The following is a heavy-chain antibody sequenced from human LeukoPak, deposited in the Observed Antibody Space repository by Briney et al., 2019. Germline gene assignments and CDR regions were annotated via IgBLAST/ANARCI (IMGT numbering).Heavy chain of an antibody. Sequence: ASVKVSCKASGYTFTGYYMHWVRQAPGQGLEWMGRINPNSGGTNYAQKFQGRVTMTRDTSISTAYMELSRLRSDDTAVYYCARGDGDIVVVVAAQTLDYWGQGTPVTVSS. V-gene: IGHV1-2*06. CDR1: GYTFTGYY. CDR2: INPNSGGT. D-gene: IGHD2-15*01. J-gene: IGHJ4*02. CDR3: ARGDGDIVVVVAAQTLDY.